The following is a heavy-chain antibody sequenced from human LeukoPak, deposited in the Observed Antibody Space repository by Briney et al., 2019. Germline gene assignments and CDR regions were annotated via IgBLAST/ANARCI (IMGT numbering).Heavy chain of an antibody. CDR3: AREGRSVTTSSFVPIDY. V-gene: IGHV6-1*01. CDR2: TYYRSKWYN. CDR1: GDSVSSYSAA. D-gene: IGHD4-17*01. Sequence: SQTLSLTCAISGDSVSSYSAAWNWIRQSPSRGLEWLGRTYYRSKWYNDYAVSVKSRITINPDTSKNQFSLQLNSVTPEDTAVYYCAREGRSVTTSSFVPIDYWGQGTLVTVSS. J-gene: IGHJ4*02.